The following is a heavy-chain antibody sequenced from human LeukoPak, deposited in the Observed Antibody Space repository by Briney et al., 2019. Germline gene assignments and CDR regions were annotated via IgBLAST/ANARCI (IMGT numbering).Heavy chain of an antibody. Sequence: PGGSLRLSCKAAGFTFNNAWISWVRQAPGKGLEWVGRIRSKANGGTADYAAPVIGRFTISRDGSRNMLYLKMSSLKTEDTAVYYCTKSLDCSRTTCDSWGQGTLVTVSS. CDR3: TKSLDCSRTTCDS. CDR2: IRSKANGGTA. V-gene: IGHV3-15*01. D-gene: IGHD2-2*01. CDR1: GFTFNNAW. J-gene: IGHJ5*01.